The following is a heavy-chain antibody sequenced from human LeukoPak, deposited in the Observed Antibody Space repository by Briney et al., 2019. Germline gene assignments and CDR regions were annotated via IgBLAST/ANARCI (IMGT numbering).Heavy chain of an antibody. J-gene: IGHJ4*02. CDR2: INPNSGGT. V-gene: IGHV1-2*02. D-gene: IGHD3-16*01. Sequence: ASVKVSCKASGYTFSGYYMHWVRQAPGQGLEWMGWINPNSGGTKYVQKFQGRVTMTRDTSISTAYMELSRLRSDDTAVYYCASGSLASYFDLWGQGTPVTVSS. CDR1: GYTFSGYY. CDR3: ASGSLASYFDL.